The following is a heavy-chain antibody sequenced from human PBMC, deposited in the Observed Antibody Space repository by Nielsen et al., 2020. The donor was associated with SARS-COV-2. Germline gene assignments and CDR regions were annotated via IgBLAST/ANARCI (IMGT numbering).Heavy chain of an antibody. J-gene: IGHJ4*02. Sequence: GESLKISCAASGFTFDDYAMHWVRQAPGKGLEWVALISYDGSTKHYTASVKGRVTVSRDNSNNTLFLQMNSLSPEDTAVYFCAKGRSYSFTGGSYYFASWGQVTLVTVSS. CDR1: GFTFDDYA. CDR3: AKGRSYSFTGGSYYFAS. V-gene: IGHV3-30*18. CDR2: ISYDGSTK. D-gene: IGHD2-21*01.